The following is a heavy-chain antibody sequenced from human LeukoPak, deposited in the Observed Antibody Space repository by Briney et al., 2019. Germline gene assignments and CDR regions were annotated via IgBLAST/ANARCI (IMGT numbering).Heavy chain of an antibody. CDR2: FSSSGNTI. J-gene: IGHJ3*02. V-gene: IGHV3-48*03. D-gene: IGHD6-6*01. Sequence: GGSLRLSCAASEFTFTSYELNWVRRAQGKGLEWVSYFSSSGNTISYADSVKGRFTISRDNAKNSLYLQVISLRAEDTAVYYCARGPSIAARYDAFDIWGQGTMVTVSS. CDR1: EFTFTSYE. CDR3: ARGPSIAARYDAFDI.